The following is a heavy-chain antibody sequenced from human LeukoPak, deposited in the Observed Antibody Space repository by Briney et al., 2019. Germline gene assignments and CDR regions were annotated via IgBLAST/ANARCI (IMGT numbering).Heavy chain of an antibody. CDR3: ARDSSGWSFDY. CDR1: GGSISSYY. J-gene: IGHJ4*02. CDR2: IYYSGST. V-gene: IGHV4-59*01. Sequence: SETLSLTCTVSGGSISSYYWSWIQQPPGKGLEWIGYIYYSGSTNYNPSLKSRVTISVDTSKNQFSLKLSSVTAADTAVYYCARDSSGWSFDYWGQGTLVTVSS. D-gene: IGHD6-19*01.